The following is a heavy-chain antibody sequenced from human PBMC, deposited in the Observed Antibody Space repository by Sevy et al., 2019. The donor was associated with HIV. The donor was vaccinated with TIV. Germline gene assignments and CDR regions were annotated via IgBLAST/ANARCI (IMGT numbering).Heavy chain of an antibody. CDR3: AWTAAYGSGSYYNVGTFDY. CDR2: ISAYNGNT. CDR1: GYTFTSYG. V-gene: IGHV1-18*01. J-gene: IGHJ4*02. Sequence: ASVKLSCKASGYTFTSYGISWVRQAPGQGLEWMGWISAYNGNTNYAQKLQGRVTMTTDTSTSTAYMELRSLRSDDTAVYYCAWTAAYGSGSYYNVGTFDYWGQGTLVTVSS. D-gene: IGHD3-10*01.